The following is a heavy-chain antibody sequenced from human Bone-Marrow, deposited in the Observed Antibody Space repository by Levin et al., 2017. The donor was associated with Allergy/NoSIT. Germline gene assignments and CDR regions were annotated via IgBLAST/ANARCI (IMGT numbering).Heavy chain of an antibody. Sequence: ASVKVSCAASGFTFRTYAMSWVRQAPGKGLEWLSGISGSGAGPFYADSVKGRFNISKDNSKNMVYLQLNSLRVEDTAVYYCAKVGSGWFRNKLDSWGQGTLVTVSS. CDR1: GFTFRTYA. CDR2: ISGSGAGP. J-gene: IGHJ4*02. CDR3: AKVGSGWFRNKLDS. V-gene: IGHV3-23*01. D-gene: IGHD6-19*01.